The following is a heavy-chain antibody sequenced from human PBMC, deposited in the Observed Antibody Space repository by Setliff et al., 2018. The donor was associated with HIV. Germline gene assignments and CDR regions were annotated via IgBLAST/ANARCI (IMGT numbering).Heavy chain of an antibody. J-gene: IGHJ3*02. CDR1: GYMFIAYG. V-gene: IGHV1-18*01. D-gene: IGHD1-1*01. Sequence: ASVKVSCKTSGYMFIAYGMSWVRRAPGQGLEWMGWIGPYNDRTEYAQEFQGRVSLTIDTSTNTAYMELTSLRSDDTAVYFCAREPPEVTITTHKLDSWGQGTLVTVSS. CDR2: IGPYNDRT. CDR3: AREPPEVTITTHKLDS.